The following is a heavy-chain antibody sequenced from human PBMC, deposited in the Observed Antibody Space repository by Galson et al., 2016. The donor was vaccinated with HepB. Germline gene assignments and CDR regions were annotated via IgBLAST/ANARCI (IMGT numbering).Heavy chain of an antibody. J-gene: IGHJ4*02. CDR2: ISTSGRT. D-gene: IGHD1-1*01. V-gene: IGHV4-4*07. Sequence: ETLSLTCSISGASVSGYYWSWIRQPAGKGLEWIGRISTSGRTNYNPSLKSRVTISVDKSNNQFSLKLSSVTAADTAVYYCARGYGRFDYWGQGTLVTVSS. CDR1: GASVSGYY. CDR3: ARGYGRFDY.